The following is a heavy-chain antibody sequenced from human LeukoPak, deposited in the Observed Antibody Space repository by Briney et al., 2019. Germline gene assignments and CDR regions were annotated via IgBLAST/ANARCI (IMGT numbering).Heavy chain of an antibody. CDR1: GFTFSSYS. CDR2: ISSSSSYI. CDR3: ARGRTAMVPFDY. Sequence: PGESLRLSCAASGFTFSSYSMNWVRQAPGKGLEWVSSISSSSSYIYYADSVKGRFTISRDNAKNSLYLQMNSLRAEDTAVYYCARGRTAMVPFDYWGQGTLVTVSS. V-gene: IGHV3-21*01. J-gene: IGHJ4*02. D-gene: IGHD5-18*01.